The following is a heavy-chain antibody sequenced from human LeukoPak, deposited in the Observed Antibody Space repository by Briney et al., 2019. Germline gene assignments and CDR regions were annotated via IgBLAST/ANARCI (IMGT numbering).Heavy chain of an antibody. D-gene: IGHD4-17*01. CDR2: INHSGST. CDR3: ASSYGDSTFDY. Sequence: SETLSLTCAVYGGSFSVYYWSWIRQPPGKGLEWIGEINHSGSTNYNPSLKSRVTISVDTSKNQFSLKLSSVTAADTAVYYCASSYGDSTFDYWGQGTLVTVSS. CDR1: GGSFSVYY. J-gene: IGHJ4*02. V-gene: IGHV4-34*01.